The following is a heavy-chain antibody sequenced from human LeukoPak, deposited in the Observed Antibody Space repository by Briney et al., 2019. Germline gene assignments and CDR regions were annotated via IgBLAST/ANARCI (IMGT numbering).Heavy chain of an antibody. CDR1: GGSLSSYY. CDR2: IHYSGST. J-gene: IGHJ4*02. V-gene: IGHV4-59*01. CDR3: ARDYYLDGYPYFEN. D-gene: IGHD5-24*01. Sequence: SETLSLTCTVSGGSLSSYYWSWIRQPPGKGLEWIGYIHYSGSTNYNPSLKSRVTISVDTSKNQFSLKLSSVTAADTAVYYCARDYYLDGYPYFENWGQGTLVTVSS.